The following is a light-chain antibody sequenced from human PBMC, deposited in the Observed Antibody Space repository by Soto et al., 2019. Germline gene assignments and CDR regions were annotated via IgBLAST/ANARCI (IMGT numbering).Light chain of an antibody. CDR1: QGISSY. CDR3: QQYYSYPRA. CDR2: AAS. Sequence: AIRMTQSPSSFSASTGXRVTITCRASQGISSYLAWYQQKPGKAPKLLIYAASTLQSGVPSRFSGSGSGTDFTLTISCLQSEDFATYYCQQYYSYPRAFGQGTKVDSK. V-gene: IGKV1-8*01. J-gene: IGKJ1*01.